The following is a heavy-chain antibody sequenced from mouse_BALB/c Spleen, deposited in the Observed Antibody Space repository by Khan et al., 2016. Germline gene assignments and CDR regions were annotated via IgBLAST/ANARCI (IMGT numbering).Heavy chain of an antibody. D-gene: IGHD2-10*01. CDR1: GYSITSYYA. V-gene: IGHV3-2*02. CDR2: IRYSGSP. CDR3: TRSPTARRYFED. J-gene: IGHJ1*01. Sequence: VQLMESGPGLVKPSQSLTLTCTVTGYSITSYYAWYWIRHFPGNKLEWIGYIRYSGSPTYNPYFKSRISFTLDTSKNTFFLQLYSVTTEDTAAYYCTRSPTARRYFEDWGEGTTVTVSS.